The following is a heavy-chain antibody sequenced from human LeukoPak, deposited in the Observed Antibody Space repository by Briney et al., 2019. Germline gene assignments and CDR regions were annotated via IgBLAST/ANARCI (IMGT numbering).Heavy chain of an antibody. CDR1: GGSFSGYY. V-gene: IGHV4-34*01. Sequence: PSETLSLTCAVYGGSFSGYYWSWIRQPPGKGLEWIGEINHSGSTNYNPSLKSRVTISVDTSKNQFSLKLSSVTAADTAVYYCARVHSPYFDYWGQGTLVTVSS. J-gene: IGHJ4*02. D-gene: IGHD4-11*01. CDR2: INHSGST. CDR3: ARVHSPYFDY.